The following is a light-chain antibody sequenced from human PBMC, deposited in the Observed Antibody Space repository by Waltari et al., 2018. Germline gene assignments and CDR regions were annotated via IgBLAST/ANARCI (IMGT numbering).Light chain of an antibody. V-gene: IGKV1-39*01. J-gene: IGKJ2*01. CDR1: QNISSY. CDR3: QQTYTTPRT. Sequence: DIQMTQSPSSLSASVGDRVAITCRASQNISSYLNWYQQKPGKAPKLLIDAESNLQSGVPSRFSGGGSGTDFTLTISSLQPEDFATYDCQQTYTTPRTFGQGTKLEIK. CDR2: AES.